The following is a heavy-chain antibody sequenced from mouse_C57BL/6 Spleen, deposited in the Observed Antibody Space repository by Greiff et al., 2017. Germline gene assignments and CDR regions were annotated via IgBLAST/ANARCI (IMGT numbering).Heavy chain of an antibody. D-gene: IGHD1-1*01. J-gene: IGHJ4*01. CDR2: IDPENGDT. V-gene: IGHV14-4*01. CDR3: TTYGSSDYYAMDY. Sequence: EVQLQQSGAELVRPGASVKLSCTASGFNIKDDYMHWVKQRPEQGLEWIGWIDPENGDTEYASKFQGKATITAYTSSNTAYLQLSSLTSEDTAVYYCTTYGSSDYYAMDYWGQGTSVTVSS. CDR1: GFNIKDDY.